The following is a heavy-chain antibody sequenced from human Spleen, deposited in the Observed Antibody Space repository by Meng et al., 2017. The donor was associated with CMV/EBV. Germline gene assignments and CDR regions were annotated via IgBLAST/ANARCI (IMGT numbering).Heavy chain of an antibody. J-gene: IGHJ5*02. CDR3: ASAPDLLWFGELFRCFDP. Sequence: VHWQGSVTGLGTPTEPLSPTCTVSAGSMRTYDWSWIRQPAGKGMAWIWRIDPSGITNNNPSLKSRVTLSVDTSMNQSSLTLSSVTAAETAVYYCASAPDLLWFGELFRCFDPWGQGTLVTVSS. CDR2: IDPSGIT. V-gene: IGHV4-4*07. CDR1: AGSMRTYD. D-gene: IGHD3-10*01.